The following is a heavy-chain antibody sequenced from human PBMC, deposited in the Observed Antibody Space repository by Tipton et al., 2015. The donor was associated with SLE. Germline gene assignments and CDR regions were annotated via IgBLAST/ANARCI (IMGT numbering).Heavy chain of an antibody. CDR1: GDSINSYY. Sequence: TLSLTCTVSGDSINSYYCNWFRQSAGKGLEWIGHIYTSGSTNYNPSLKSRVTISVDTSKNQFFLNPYSVTAADTAVYYCARTRITMVVVVIDASDIWGQGTMVTVSS. V-gene: IGHV4-4*08. CDR2: IYTSGST. CDR3: ARTRITMVVVVIDASDI. J-gene: IGHJ3*02. D-gene: IGHD3-22*01.